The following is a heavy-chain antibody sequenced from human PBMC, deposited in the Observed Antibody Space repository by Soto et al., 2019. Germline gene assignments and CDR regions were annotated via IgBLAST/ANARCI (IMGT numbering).Heavy chain of an antibody. D-gene: IGHD3-16*02. Sequence: SETLSLTCTVSGGSISSYYWSWIRQPPGKGLEWIGYIYYSGSTNYNPSLKSRVTISVDTSKNQFSLKLSSVTAADTAVYYCARVSEITNWLDPWGQGTLVTVSS. CDR1: GGSISSYY. CDR3: ARVSEITNWLDP. V-gene: IGHV4-59*01. CDR2: IYYSGST. J-gene: IGHJ5*02.